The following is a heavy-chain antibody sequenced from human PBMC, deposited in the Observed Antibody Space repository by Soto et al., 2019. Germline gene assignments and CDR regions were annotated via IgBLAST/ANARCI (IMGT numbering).Heavy chain of an antibody. J-gene: IGHJ4*02. Sequence: ASVKVSCKASGYTFTGYYMHWVRQAPGQGLEWMGWINPNSGGTNYAQKFQGWVTMTRDTSISTAYMELSRLRSDDTAVYYCARPANWGLYYFDYGGQGTLVTVSS. V-gene: IGHV1-2*04. CDR2: INPNSGGT. CDR3: ARPANWGLYYFDY. CDR1: GYTFTGYY. D-gene: IGHD7-27*01.